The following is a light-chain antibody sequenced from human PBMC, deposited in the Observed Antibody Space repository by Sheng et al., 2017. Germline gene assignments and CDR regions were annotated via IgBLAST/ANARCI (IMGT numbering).Light chain of an antibody. CDR3: QQRSNWPLT. J-gene: IGKJ4*01. CDR1: QSVSNNY. CDR2: DAS. V-gene: IGKV3-11*01. Sequence: ELVLTQSPGTLALSRGGRATLSCRASQSVSNNYLAWYQQKPGQAPRLLIFDASNRATGIPARFSGSGSGTDFTLTISSLEPEDFAVYYCQQRSNWPLTFGGGTKVEIK.